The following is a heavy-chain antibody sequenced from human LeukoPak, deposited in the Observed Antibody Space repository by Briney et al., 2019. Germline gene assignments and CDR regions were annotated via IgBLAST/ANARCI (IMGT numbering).Heavy chain of an antibody. CDR1: GFTFSNYG. CDR2: IWNDGSNK. D-gene: IGHD3-16*01. Sequence: GGSLRLSCAASGFTFSNYGIHWVRQAPGKGLEWVAVIWNDGSNKYYADSVKGRFTISRDNSKDTLYLQMNSLRVEDTAVYYCASAVGPLDYWGKGTLVTVSS. J-gene: IGHJ4*02. CDR3: ASAVGPLDY. V-gene: IGHV3-33*01.